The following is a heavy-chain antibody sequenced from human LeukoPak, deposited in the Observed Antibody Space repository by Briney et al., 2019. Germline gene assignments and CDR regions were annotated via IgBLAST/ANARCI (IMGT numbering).Heavy chain of an antibody. Sequence: SVKVSCKASGYTFTSYGISWVRQAPGQGLEWMGGIIPIFGTANYAQKFQGRVTITADESTSTAYMELSSLRSEDTAVYYCARRMGKYSSSPGRGYFDYWGQGTLVTVSS. D-gene: IGHD6-6*01. CDR1: GYTFTSYG. CDR2: IIPIFGTA. CDR3: ARRMGKYSSSPGRGYFDY. V-gene: IGHV1-69*13. J-gene: IGHJ4*02.